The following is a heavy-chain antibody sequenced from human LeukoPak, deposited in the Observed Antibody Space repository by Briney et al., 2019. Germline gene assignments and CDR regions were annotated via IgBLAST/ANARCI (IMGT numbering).Heavy chain of an antibody. CDR2: ISYDGNTK. CDR3: ARDHLPTGLYTVMDV. J-gene: IGHJ6*02. V-gene: IGHV3-30-3*01. CDR1: GFTFNIYA. D-gene: IGHD2-2*02. Sequence: GGSLRLSCAASGFTFNIYAIDWVRLAPGKGLEWVSVISYDGNTKYYADSVRGRFTISRDNSKTTLYLQMNSLRAEDTAVYYCARDHLPTGLYTVMDVWGQGTTVTVSS.